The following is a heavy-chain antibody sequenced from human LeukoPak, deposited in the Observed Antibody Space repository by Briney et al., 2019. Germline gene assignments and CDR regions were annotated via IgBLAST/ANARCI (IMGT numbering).Heavy chain of an antibody. Sequence: PSETLSLTCTVSGGSISGYYWNWIRQPPGKGLEWIGYIHYTGSTIYNPSLKSRVTISLDTSQNQFSLKLSSVTAADTAVYYCARLTWDTTMVRYYFDFWGQGTLVTVSS. J-gene: IGHJ4*02. D-gene: IGHD5-18*01. CDR1: GGSISGYY. CDR3: ARLTWDTTMVRYYFDF. V-gene: IGHV4-59*08. CDR2: IHYTGST.